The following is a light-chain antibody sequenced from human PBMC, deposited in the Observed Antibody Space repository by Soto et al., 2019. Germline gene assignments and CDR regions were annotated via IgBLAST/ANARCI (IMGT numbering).Light chain of an antibody. CDR2: KAS. V-gene: IGKV1-5*03. J-gene: IGKJ1*01. CDR1: QSISSW. Sequence: DIQMTQSPSTLSASVGDIVTITCRASQSISSWLAWYQQKPGKAPKLLIYKASSLESGVPSRFSGSGSGTEFTLTISSLQPDDFATYYCQQYNSYWKCGQGTKADIK. CDR3: QQYNSYWK.